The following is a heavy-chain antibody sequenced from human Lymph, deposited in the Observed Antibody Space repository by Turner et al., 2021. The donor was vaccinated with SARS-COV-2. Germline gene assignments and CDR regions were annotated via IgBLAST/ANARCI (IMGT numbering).Heavy chain of an antibody. CDR3: ARDFEQLVQFDYYGMDV. CDR1: GFTFSSYA. V-gene: IGHV3-30-3*01. D-gene: IGHD6-6*01. J-gene: IGHJ6*02. Sequence: QVQLVESGGGVVQPGRSLRLSCAASGFTFSSYAMYWVRQAPGKGLEWVAVISYDGLNKYYADSVKGRLTISRDNSKNTLYLQMNSLRAEDTAMYYCARDFEQLVQFDYYGMDVWGQGTTVTVSS. CDR2: ISYDGLNK.